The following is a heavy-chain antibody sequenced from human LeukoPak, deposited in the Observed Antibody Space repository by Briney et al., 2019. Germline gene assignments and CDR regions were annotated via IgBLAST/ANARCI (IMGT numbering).Heavy chain of an antibody. J-gene: IGHJ6*01. Sequence: ASVKVSCKASGFTFPRYSITWARQAPGKGHEWMVWISDYNGNTNYAQKYQGRVTMTTDTSTRTAYMELRSLRSDDTAVYYCARVVRSDSFDYDYYYAMDVWGQGTTVTVSS. CDR1: GFTFPRYS. D-gene: IGHD2-8*01. V-gene: IGHV1-18*01. CDR2: ISDYNGNT. CDR3: ARVVRSDSFDYDYYYAMDV.